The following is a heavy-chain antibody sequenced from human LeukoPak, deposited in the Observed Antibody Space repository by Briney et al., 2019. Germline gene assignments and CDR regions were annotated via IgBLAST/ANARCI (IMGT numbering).Heavy chain of an antibody. CDR1: GGSISSYY. CDR2: IYYSGST. J-gene: IGHJ4*02. V-gene: IGHV4-59*08. CDR3: ARLRRAVAGTPYYFDY. Sequence: SETLSLTCTVSGGSISSYYWSWIRQPPGKGLEWIGYIYYSGSTYYNPSLKSRVTISVDTSKNQFSLKLSSVTAADTAVYYCARLRRAVAGTPYYFDYWGQGTLVTVSS. D-gene: IGHD6-19*01.